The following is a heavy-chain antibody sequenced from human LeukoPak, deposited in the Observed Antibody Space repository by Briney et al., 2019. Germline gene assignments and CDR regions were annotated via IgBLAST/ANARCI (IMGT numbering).Heavy chain of an antibody. D-gene: IGHD3-9*01. CDR2: INAGNGNT. J-gene: IGHJ4*02. V-gene: IGHV1-3*01. CDR3: ARDFDILTGSPWYYFDY. CDR1: GYTFTSYA. Sequence: ASVKVSCKASGYTFTSYAMHWVRQAPGQRLEWMGWINAGNGNTKYSQKFQGRVTITRDTSASTAYMELSSLRSEDTAVYYCARDFDILTGSPWYYFDYWGQGTLVTVSS.